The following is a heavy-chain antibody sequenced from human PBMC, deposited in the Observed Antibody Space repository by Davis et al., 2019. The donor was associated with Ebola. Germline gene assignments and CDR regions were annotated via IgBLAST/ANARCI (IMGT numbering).Heavy chain of an antibody. J-gene: IGHJ3*02. Sequence: ASVKVSCKASGYTFTGYYTHWVRQAPGQGLEWMGRINPHSGITNYAQKFQASVTMTRTTSISTAYMGLSRLRSDDTAVDYCARGADYGGAFDIWSQGTMVTVSS. CDR1: GYTFTGYY. CDR3: ARGADYGGAFDI. CDR2: INPHSGIT. V-gene: IGHV1-2*06. D-gene: IGHD4-23*01.